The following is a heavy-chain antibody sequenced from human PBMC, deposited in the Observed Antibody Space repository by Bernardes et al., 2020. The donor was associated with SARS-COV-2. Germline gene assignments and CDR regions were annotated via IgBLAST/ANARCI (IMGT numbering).Heavy chain of an antibody. D-gene: IGHD6-13*01. CDR1: GFTFSSYS. V-gene: IGHV3-21*01. Sequence: GGSLRLSCAASGFTFSSYSMNWVRQAPGKGLEWVSSISSSSSYIYYADSVKGRFTISRDNAKNSLYLQMNSLRAEDTAVYYCARGGRRAAAGTFPWGPYYYYYGMDVWGQGTTVTVSS. J-gene: IGHJ6*02. CDR2: ISSSSSYI. CDR3: ARGGRRAAAGTFPWGPYYYYYGMDV.